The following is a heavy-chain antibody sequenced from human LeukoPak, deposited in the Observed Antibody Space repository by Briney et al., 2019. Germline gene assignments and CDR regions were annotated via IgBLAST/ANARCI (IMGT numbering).Heavy chain of an antibody. J-gene: IGHJ4*02. CDR3: ARAGNTRFDY. CDR1: GFTFSSYW. Sequence: GGSLRLSCAASGFTFSSYWMSWVRQAPGKGLEWVSSISGSDGSTYYADSVKGRFTISRDNSKNTLYLQMNSLRAEDTAVYYCARAGNTRFDYWGQGTLVTVSS. CDR2: ISGSDGST. D-gene: IGHD2/OR15-2a*01. V-gene: IGHV3-23*01.